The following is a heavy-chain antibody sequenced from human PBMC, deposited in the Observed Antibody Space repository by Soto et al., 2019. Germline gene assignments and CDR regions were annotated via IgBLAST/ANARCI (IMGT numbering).Heavy chain of an antibody. V-gene: IGHV1-2*04. D-gene: IGHD3-3*01. Sequence: ASVKVSCKVSGYTLTELSMHWVRQAPGKGLEWMGWINPNSGGTNYAQKFQGWVTMTRDTSISTAYMELSRLKSDDTAVYYCARARRTIFGVVIPYYYYGMDVWGQGTTVTVSS. CDR1: GYTLTELS. J-gene: IGHJ6*02. CDR2: INPNSGGT. CDR3: ARARRTIFGVVIPYYYYGMDV.